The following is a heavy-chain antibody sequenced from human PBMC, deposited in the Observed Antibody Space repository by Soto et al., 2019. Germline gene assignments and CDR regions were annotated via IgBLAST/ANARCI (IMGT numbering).Heavy chain of an antibody. V-gene: IGHV3-30*03. CDR1: GFTVSTYG. CDR2: ISRDGGTK. CDR3: TGEVASGY. J-gene: IGHJ4*02. D-gene: IGHD2-8*02. Sequence: QVQLVESGGGVVQPGRSLRLSCAVSGFTVSTYGMHWVRQAPGKGLEWVAVISRDGGTKYYADSVKGRFTISRDNSRNTLFPEMNSLRSDDMAVYYCTGEVASGYWGQGTLVTVSS.